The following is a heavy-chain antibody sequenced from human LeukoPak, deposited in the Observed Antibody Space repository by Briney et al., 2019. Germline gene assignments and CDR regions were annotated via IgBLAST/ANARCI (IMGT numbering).Heavy chain of an antibody. CDR2: IYSGRST. D-gene: IGHD1-26*01. CDR3: ARYSGTFSNSYFDC. Sequence: PPGGSLRLSCAASGFTVSSNDMSWVRQAPGKGLEWVSLIYSGRSTYYADSVKGRFIISRDNSKNTLYLQMNSLRAEDTAVYYCARYSGTFSNSYFDCWGQGTLVTVSS. V-gene: IGHV3-66*01. J-gene: IGHJ4*02. CDR1: GFTVSSND.